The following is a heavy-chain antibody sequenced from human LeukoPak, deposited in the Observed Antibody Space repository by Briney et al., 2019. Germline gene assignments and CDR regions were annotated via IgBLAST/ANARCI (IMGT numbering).Heavy chain of an antibody. CDR2: IDWDDDK. J-gene: IGHJ5*02. D-gene: IGHD3-10*01. Sequence: ESGPTLVKPTQTLTLTCTFSGFSLSTSGMCVSWIRQPPGKALEWLARIDWDDDKYYSTSLKTRLTISKDTSKNQVVLTMTNMDPVDTATYYCARSTYGSGTINWFDPWGQGTLVTVSS. V-gene: IGHV2-70*11. CDR3: ARSTYGSGTINWFDP. CDR1: GFSLSTSGMC.